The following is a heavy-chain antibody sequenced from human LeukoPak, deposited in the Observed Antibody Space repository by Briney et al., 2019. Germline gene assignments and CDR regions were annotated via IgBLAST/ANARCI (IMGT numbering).Heavy chain of an antibody. V-gene: IGHV3-73*01. CDR1: GFTFSGSA. CDR3: TRLTIDYGDYMDGFDI. J-gene: IGHJ3*02. Sequence: GGSLRLSCAASGFTFSGSAMHWVRQAPGKGLEWIGRIRSRTHDYATAYPESVKGRFTISRDDLKNTAYLQMNSLKTEDTAVYYCTRLTIDYGDYMDGFDIWGQGTMVTVSS. D-gene: IGHD4-17*01. CDR2: IRSRTHDYAT.